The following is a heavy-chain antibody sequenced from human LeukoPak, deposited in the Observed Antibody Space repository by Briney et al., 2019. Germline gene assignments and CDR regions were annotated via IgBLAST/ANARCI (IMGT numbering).Heavy chain of an antibody. CDR3: ARRRYDFWSGQYSYSYYMDI. CDR2: INDSGST. J-gene: IGHJ6*03. V-gene: IGHV4-34*01. D-gene: IGHD3-3*01. Sequence: SETLSLTCAVYGGSFSGYYWSWIRQPPGKGLEWIGEINDSGSTNYNPSLKSRVTISVDTSKNQFSLKVSSVTAADTAVYYCARRRYDFWSGQYSYSYYMDIWGKGTTVTVSS. CDR1: GGSFSGYY.